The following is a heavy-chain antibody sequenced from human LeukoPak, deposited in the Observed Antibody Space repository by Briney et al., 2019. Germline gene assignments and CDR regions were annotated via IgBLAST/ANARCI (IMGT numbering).Heavy chain of an antibody. Sequence: GGSLRLSCAASGFTFSSNYMSWVRQAPGKGLEWVSVIYSGGSTYYSDSVKGRFTISRDNSKNTLYLLMNSLRAEDTAVYYCARGAGYSYGLDYWGQGTLVTVSS. CDR3: ARGAGYSYGLDY. D-gene: IGHD5-18*01. J-gene: IGHJ4*02. CDR1: GFTFSSNY. CDR2: IYSGGST. V-gene: IGHV3-53*01.